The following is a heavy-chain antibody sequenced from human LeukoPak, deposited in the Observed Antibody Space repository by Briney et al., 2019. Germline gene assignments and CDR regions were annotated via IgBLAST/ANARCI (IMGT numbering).Heavy chain of an antibody. J-gene: IGHJ1*01. D-gene: IGHD2-21*02. CDR1: GFTFSDYY. CDR3: ARESSYCGGDCYSRYFQH. V-gene: IGHV3-11*01. CDR2: ISSSGSTI. Sequence: GGSLRLSCAASGFTFSDYYMSWIRQAPGKGLEWVSYISSSGSTIYYADSVKGRFTISRDNAKNSLYLQMNSLRAEDTAVYYCARESSYCGGDCYSRYFQHWGQGTVVTVSS.